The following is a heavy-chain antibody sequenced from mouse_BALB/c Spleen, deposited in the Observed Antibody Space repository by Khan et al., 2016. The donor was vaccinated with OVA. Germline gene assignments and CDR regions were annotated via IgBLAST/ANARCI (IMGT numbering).Heavy chain of an antibody. CDR2: FSSGGST. D-gene: IGHD2-14*01. CDR1: GFTFSSYV. Sequence: EVELVESGGGPVKPGGSLKLSCVVSGFTFSSYVMSWIRQTSEKRLEWVASFSSGGSTYYPDSVKGRFTISSDNARNIVYLQMSSLRAEDMAMYFCTREAYRYDEYYFDYWGQGTTLTVSS. CDR3: TREAYRYDEYYFDY. J-gene: IGHJ2*01. V-gene: IGHV5-6-5*01.